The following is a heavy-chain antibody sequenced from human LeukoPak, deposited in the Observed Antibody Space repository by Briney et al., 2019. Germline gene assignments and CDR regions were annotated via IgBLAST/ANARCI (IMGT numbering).Heavy chain of an antibody. J-gene: IGHJ4*02. V-gene: IGHV4-39*01. CDR3: ARLGHYYDSSGSPL. CDR1: GGSISTTSYY. Sequence: PSETLSLTCGVSGGSISTTSYYWGWIRQPPGKGLEWIGSIAYSGSIYYNPSLKSRATVSVDTSKNQLSLKLSSVTAADTAVYYCARLGHYYDSSGSPLWGQGTLVTVSS. D-gene: IGHD3-22*01. CDR2: IAYSGSI.